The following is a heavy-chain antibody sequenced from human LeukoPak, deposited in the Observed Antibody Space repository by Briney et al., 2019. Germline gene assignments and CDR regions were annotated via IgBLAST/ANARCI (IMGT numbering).Heavy chain of an antibody. Sequence: GGSLRLSCAASGFTFSNYWMHWVRQAPGKGLVWASRINSDGTSTAYADSVKGRFTISRDNAKNTLYLQMNSLRAEDTAVYYCARVNDYWGQGTLVTVSS. J-gene: IGHJ4*02. CDR1: GFTFSNYW. V-gene: IGHV3-74*01. CDR2: INSDGTST. CDR3: ARVNDY.